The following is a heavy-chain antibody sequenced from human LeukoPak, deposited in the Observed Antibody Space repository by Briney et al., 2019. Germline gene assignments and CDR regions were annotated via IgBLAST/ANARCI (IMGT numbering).Heavy chain of an antibody. CDR1: GYTFTGYY. V-gene: IGHV1-2*06. Sequence: ASVKVSCKASGYTFTGYYMHWVRQAPGQGLEWMGRINPNSGGTNHAQKFQGRVTMTRDTSISTAYMELSRLRSDDTAVYYCASNYYDSSGYYYDNWFDPWGQGTLVTVSS. D-gene: IGHD3-22*01. CDR3: ASNYYDSSGYYYDNWFDP. CDR2: INPNSGGT. J-gene: IGHJ5*02.